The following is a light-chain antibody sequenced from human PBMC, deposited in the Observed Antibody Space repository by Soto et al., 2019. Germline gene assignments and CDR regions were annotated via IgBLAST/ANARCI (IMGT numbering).Light chain of an antibody. V-gene: IGKV3-11*01. CDR2: DAS. J-gene: IGKJ5*01. CDR3: QQNTNWPPSIS. Sequence: EIVLTQSPATLSLSPGDRATFSCRASQSVSSYLAWFQQKPGQAPRLLIYDASHRATGIAARFSGSGSQTDFTLTISCVESEAFAVYYCQQNTNWPPSISFGPGTRLEIK. CDR1: QSVSSY.